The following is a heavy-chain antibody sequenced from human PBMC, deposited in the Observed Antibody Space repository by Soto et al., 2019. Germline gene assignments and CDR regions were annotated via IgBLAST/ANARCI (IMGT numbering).Heavy chain of an antibody. J-gene: IGHJ4*02. CDR2: INPNSGDT. V-gene: IGHV1-2*02. CDR3: ARVSPYSSGWYGLCY. D-gene: IGHD6-19*01. CDR1: GYTFTGYY. Sequence: ASVKVSCKASGYTFTGYYMHGVRQAPGQGLEWMGWINPNSGDTNYAQKFQGRVTMTRDTSISTAYMELSRLRSDDTAVYYCARVSPYSSGWYGLCYWGQGTLVTVS.